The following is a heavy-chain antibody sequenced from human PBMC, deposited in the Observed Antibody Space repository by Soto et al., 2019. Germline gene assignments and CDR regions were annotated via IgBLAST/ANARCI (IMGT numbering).Heavy chain of an antibody. D-gene: IGHD6-19*01. CDR3: ARCAAVAGPYYCDY. Sequence: GGSLRLPGAPSGLNLATNSRSWGRQAQGKGLQWVAGISYGVARAYYGDSVKWRFTISRDTSKNMLYFHMNSLIAEDTAIYYCARCAAVAGPYYCDYWRQGTLGTVAS. CDR1: GLNLATNS. J-gene: IGHJ4*02. CDR2: ISYGVARA. V-gene: IGHV3-23*01.